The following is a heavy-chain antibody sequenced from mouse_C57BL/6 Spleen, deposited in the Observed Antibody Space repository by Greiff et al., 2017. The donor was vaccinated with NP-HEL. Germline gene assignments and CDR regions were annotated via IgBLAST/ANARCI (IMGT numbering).Heavy chain of an antibody. Sequence: VQLQQSGAELVKPGASVKISCKASGYAFSSYWMNWVKQRPGKGLEWIGQIYPGDGDTNYNGKFKGKATLTADKSSSTAYMQLSSLTSEDAAVYFCAREHFDYGSHSYYAMDYWGQGTSVTVSS. V-gene: IGHV1-80*01. D-gene: IGHD1-1*01. CDR2: IYPGDGDT. CDR1: GYAFSSYW. J-gene: IGHJ4*01. CDR3: AREHFDYGSHSYYAMDY.